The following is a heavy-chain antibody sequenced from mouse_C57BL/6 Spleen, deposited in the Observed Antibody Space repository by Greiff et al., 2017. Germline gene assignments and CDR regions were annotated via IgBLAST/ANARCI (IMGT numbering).Heavy chain of an antibody. V-gene: IGHV14-4*01. CDR1: GFNIKDDY. CDR2: IDPENGDT. CDR3: TTTRFGEYDWYFDV. J-gene: IGHJ1*03. Sequence: VQLQQSGAELVRPGASVTLSCTASGFNIKDDYMHWVKQRPEQGLEWIGWIDPENGDTEYASKFQGKGTITADTSSNTAYMKLSSLTSDATAVYYCTTTRFGEYDWYFDVWGTGTTVTVSS. D-gene: IGHD5-1*01.